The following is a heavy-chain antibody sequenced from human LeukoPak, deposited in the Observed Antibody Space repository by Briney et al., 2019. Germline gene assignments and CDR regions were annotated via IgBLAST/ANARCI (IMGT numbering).Heavy chain of an antibody. CDR1: GFTFSSYA. CDR2: ISYDGSNK. V-gene: IGHV3-30*04. J-gene: IGHJ4*02. CDR3: ARDLGSGWSRGPGDY. Sequence: GGSLRLSCAASGFTFSSYAMHWVRQAPGKGLEWVAVISYDGSNKYYADSVKGRFTISRDNSKNTLYLQMNSLRAEDTAVYYCARDLGSGWSRGPGDYWGQGTLVTVSS. D-gene: IGHD6-19*01.